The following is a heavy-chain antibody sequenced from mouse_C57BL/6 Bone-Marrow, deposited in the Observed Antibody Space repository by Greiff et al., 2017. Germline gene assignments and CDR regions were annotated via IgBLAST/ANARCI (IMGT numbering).Heavy chain of an antibody. Sequence: QVQLQQPGAELVKPGASVKLSCKASGYTFTSYWMHWVKQRPGQGLEWIGMIHPNSGSTNYNEKFKSKATLTVDNSSSTAYMQLSSLTSEDSAVYYCARWLLRAMDYWGQGTSVTVSS. CDR3: ARWLLRAMDY. J-gene: IGHJ4*01. D-gene: IGHD2-3*01. CDR2: IHPNSGST. CDR1: GYTFTSYW. V-gene: IGHV1-64*01.